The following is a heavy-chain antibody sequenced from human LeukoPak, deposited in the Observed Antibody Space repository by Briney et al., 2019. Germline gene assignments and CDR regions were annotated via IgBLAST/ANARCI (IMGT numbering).Heavy chain of an antibody. J-gene: IGHJ4*02. Sequence: SETLSLTCTVSGGSISSGDYYWSWTRQPPGKGLEWIGYIYYSGSTYYNPSLKSRVTISVDTSKNQFSLKLSSVTAADTAVYYCARERGGARVVGAAVFDYWGQGTLVTVSS. V-gene: IGHV4-30-4*08. CDR3: ARERGGARVVGAAVFDY. D-gene: IGHD1-26*01. CDR2: IYYSGST. CDR1: GGSISSGDYY.